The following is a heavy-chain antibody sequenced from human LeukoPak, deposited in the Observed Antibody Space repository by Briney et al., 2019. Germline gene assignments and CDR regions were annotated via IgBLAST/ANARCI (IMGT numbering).Heavy chain of an antibody. CDR1: GGTFSSYA. CDR2: IIPILGIA. V-gene: IGHV1-69*04. Sequence: SVKVSCKASGGTFSSYAISWVRQAPGQGLEWMGRIIPILGIANYAQKFQGRVTITADKSTSTAYMELSSLRSEDTAVYYCARDGTEDGMDVWGQGTTVTVSS. CDR3: ARDGTEDGMDV. J-gene: IGHJ6*02.